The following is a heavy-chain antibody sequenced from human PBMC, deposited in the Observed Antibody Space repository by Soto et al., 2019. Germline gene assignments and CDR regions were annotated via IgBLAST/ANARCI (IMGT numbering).Heavy chain of an antibody. D-gene: IGHD6-13*01. Sequence: ASVKVSCKASGYTFTNYGVSWVRQAPGQRLEWMGWISAYTRNTNYAQMFQGRVTMTTDTSTSTAYMELRSLKASDTAMYYCARRYRSKQYYYYGMDVWGQGTTVTVSS. CDR2: ISAYTRNT. V-gene: IGHV1-18*01. J-gene: IGHJ6*02. CDR3: ARRYRSKQYYYYGMDV. CDR1: GYTFTNYG.